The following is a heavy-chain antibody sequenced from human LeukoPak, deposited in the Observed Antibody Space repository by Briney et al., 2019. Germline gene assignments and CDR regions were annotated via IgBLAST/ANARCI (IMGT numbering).Heavy chain of an antibody. V-gene: IGHV3-7*03. D-gene: IGHD3-10*01. CDR3: ARITMVRGVIMDY. J-gene: IGHJ4*02. CDR2: IKQDGSEK. CDR1: GFTFSSYW. Sequence: GGSLRLSCAASGFTFSSYWMSWVRQALGKGLEWVANIKQDGSEKYYMDSVKGRFTISRDNAKNSLYLQMNSLRAEDTAVYYCARITMVRGVIMDYWGQGTLVTVSS.